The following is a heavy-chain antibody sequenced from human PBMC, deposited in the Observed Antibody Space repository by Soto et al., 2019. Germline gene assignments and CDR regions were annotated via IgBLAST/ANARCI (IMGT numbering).Heavy chain of an antibody. V-gene: IGHV4-39*01. CDR1: GGSISSSSYY. D-gene: IGHD3-9*01. Sequence: SETLSLTCTVSGGSISSSSYYWGWIRQPPGKGLEWIGSIYYSGSTYYNPSPKSRVTISVDTSKNQFSLKLSSVTAADTDVYYCARLRYFDWLLFPDLVASGYFDYWGQGTLVTVSS. CDR3: ARLRYFDWLLFPDLVASGYFDY. CDR2: IYYSGST. J-gene: IGHJ4*02.